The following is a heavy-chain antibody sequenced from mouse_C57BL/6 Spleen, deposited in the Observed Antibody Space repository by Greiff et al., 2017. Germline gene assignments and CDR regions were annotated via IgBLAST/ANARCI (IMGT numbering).Heavy chain of an antibody. J-gene: IGHJ4*01. CDR3: ARAPLRG. D-gene: IGHD6-1*01. Sequence: EVKLMESGPGLVKPSPSLYLTCSVTGYSITSGYYWNWIRQFPGNKLEWMGYISYDGSNNYTPSLKNRISITRDTSKNQSFLKLNSVPTEDAANYYCARAPLRGWGQGTSVTVSS. CDR2: ISYDGSN. V-gene: IGHV3-6*01. CDR1: GYSITSGYY.